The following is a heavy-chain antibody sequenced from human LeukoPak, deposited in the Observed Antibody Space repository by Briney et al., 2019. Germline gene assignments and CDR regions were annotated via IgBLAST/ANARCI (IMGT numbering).Heavy chain of an antibody. CDR2: ISGSGGST. V-gene: IGHV3-23*01. CDR1: GFTFSSYA. D-gene: IGHD6-19*01. J-gene: IGHJ5*02. CDR3: AKEARVAVAGTNWFDP. Sequence: GESLRLSCAASGFTFSSYAMSWVRQAPGKGLEWVSAISGSGGSTYYADSVKGRFTISRDNSKNTLYLQMNSLRAEDTAVYYCAKEARVAVAGTNWFDPWGQGTLVTVSS.